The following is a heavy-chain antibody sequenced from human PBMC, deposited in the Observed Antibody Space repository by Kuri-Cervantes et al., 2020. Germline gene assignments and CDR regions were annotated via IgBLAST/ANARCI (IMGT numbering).Heavy chain of an antibody. CDR3: ARDLHIAAAGGDY. CDR1: GYAFTSYD. V-gene: IGHV1-8*01. J-gene: IGHJ4*02. CDR2: MNPNSGNT. Sequence: ASVKVSCKASGYAFTSYDINWVRQATGQGLEWMGWMNPNSGNTGYAQKFQGRVTMTRNTSISTAYMELSSLRSEDTAVYYCARDLHIAAAGGDYWGQGTLVTVSS. D-gene: IGHD6-13*01.